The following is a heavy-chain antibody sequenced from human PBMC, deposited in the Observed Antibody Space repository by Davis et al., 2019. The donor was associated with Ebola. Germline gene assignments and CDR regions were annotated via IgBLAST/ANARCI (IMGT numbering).Heavy chain of an antibody. CDR1: GVTFRNYV. Sequence: GGSLRLSCAVSGVTFRNYVMSWVRQAPGKGLEWVSSISSSGGNSFYMDSVKGRFTISRDNTKNSLYLQMNSLRDEDTALYYCSRGGAVKFDYWGQGTLVTVSS. V-gene: IGHV3-23*01. CDR3: SRGGAVKFDY. J-gene: IGHJ4*02. D-gene: IGHD4-17*01. CDR2: ISSSGGNS.